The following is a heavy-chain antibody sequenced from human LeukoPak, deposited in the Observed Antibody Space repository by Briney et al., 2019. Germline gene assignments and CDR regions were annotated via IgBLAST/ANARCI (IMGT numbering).Heavy chain of an antibody. CDR1: GYTFTSYD. CDR3: AFRRGSGYYYDY. V-gene: IGHV1-8*01. CDR2: MNPNSGNS. Sequence: GASVKVSCKASGYTFTSYDINWVRQATGQGVEWMGWMNPNSGNSGYAQKFQGRVTMTRHTPIRSAYLALTSLRSKDTAVHYCAFRRGSGYYYDYWGQGTLVTVPS. J-gene: IGHJ4*02. D-gene: IGHD3-22*01.